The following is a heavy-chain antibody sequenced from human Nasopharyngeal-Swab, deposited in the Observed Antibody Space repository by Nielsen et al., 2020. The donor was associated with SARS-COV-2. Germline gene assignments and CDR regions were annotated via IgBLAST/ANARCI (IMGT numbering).Heavy chain of an antibody. Sequence: SETLSLTCTVSGGSISSGGYYWSWIRQHPGKGLEGIGYIYYSGSTYYNPSLKSRVTISVDTSKNQFSLKVSSVTAADTAVYYCARAGDFWSGWSANYYMDVWGKGTTVTVSS. CDR2: IYYSGST. CDR1: GGSISSGGYY. CDR3: ARAGDFWSGWSANYYMDV. D-gene: IGHD3-3*01. V-gene: IGHV4-31*03. J-gene: IGHJ6*03.